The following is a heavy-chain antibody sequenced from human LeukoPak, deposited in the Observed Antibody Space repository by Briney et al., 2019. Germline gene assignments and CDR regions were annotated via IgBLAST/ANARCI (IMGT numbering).Heavy chain of an antibody. J-gene: IGHJ4*02. CDR1: GGSISSYY. Sequence: PSETLSLTCTVSGGSISSYYWSWIRQPPGKGLEWIGYIYYSGSTNYNPSLKSRVTISVDTSKNQFFLKLSSVTAADTAVYYCARQPYPSDRYFAYWGQGTLVTVSS. CDR2: IYYSGST. CDR3: ARQPYPSDRYFAY. D-gene: IGHD2-21*01. V-gene: IGHV4-59*08.